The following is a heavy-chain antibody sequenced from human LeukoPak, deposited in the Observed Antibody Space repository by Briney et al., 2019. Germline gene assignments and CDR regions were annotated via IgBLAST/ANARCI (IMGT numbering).Heavy chain of an antibody. J-gene: IGHJ6*02. V-gene: IGHV1-18*01. CDR2: ISAYNGNT. CDR1: GYTFTSYG. D-gene: IGHD3-10*01. Sequence: ASVKVSCKASGYTFTSYGISWVRQAPGQGLEGMGRISAYNGNTNYAQKLQGRVTMTTDTSTSTAYMELRSLRSDDTAVYYCARHGSGSYAHGMDVWGQGTTVTVSS. CDR3: ARHGSGSYAHGMDV.